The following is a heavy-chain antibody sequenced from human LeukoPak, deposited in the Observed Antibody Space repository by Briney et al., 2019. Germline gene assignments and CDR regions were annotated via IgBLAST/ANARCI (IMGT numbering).Heavy chain of an antibody. CDR3: ARDLWFGELWQLDY. J-gene: IGHJ4*02. D-gene: IGHD3-10*01. CDR2: ISSSSSTI. V-gene: IGHV3-48*01. Sequence: GGSLRLPCAASGFTFSSYSMNWVRQAPGKGLEWVSYISSSSSTIYYADSVKGRFTVSRDNSKNTLNLQMNSLRAEDTAVYYCARDLWFGELWQLDYWGQGTLVTVSS. CDR1: GFTFSSYS.